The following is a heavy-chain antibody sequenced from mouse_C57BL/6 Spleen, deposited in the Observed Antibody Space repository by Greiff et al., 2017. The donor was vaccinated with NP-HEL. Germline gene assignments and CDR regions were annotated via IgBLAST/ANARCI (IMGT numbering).Heavy chain of an antibody. J-gene: IGHJ4*01. V-gene: IGHV6-6*01. Sequence: EVKVEESGGGLVQPGGSMKLSYAASGFTFSDAWMDWVRQSPEKGLEWVAEIRNKANNHATYYAESVKGRFTISRDDSKSSVYLQMNSLRAEDTGIYYCTYYANGGYYAMDYWGQGTSVTVSS. CDR2: IRNKANNHAT. CDR3: TYYANGGYYAMDY. CDR1: GFTFSDAW. D-gene: IGHD1-1*02.